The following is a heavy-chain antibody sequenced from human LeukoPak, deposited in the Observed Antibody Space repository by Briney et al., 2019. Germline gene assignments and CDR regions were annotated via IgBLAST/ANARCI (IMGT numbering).Heavy chain of an antibody. CDR3: ARSRDGYNGLFDP. CDR1: GFTFSSYG. D-gene: IGHD5-24*01. J-gene: IGHJ5*02. V-gene: IGHV3-23*01. Sequence: PGGSLRLSCAASGFTFSSYGMSWVRQAPGKGLEWVSAISGSGGSTYYADSVNGRFTISRDNSKNTLYLQMNSLRAEDTAFYYCARSRDGYNGLFDPWGQGTLVTVSS. CDR2: ISGSGGST.